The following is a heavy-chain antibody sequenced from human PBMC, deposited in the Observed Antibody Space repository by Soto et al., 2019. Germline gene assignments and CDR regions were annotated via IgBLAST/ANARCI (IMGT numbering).Heavy chain of an antibody. CDR3: ATDIYPPEGGPYYYYGMDV. Sequence: EVQLVESGGVVVQPGGSLRLSCAASGFTFDDYTMHWVRQAPRKGLEWVSLISWDGGSTYYADSVKGRFTISRDNSKNSLYLQMNSLRTEDTALYYCATDIYPPEGGPYYYYGMDVWGQGTTVTVSS. D-gene: IGHD2-2*02. CDR2: ISWDGGST. CDR1: GFTFDDYT. V-gene: IGHV3-43*01. J-gene: IGHJ6*02.